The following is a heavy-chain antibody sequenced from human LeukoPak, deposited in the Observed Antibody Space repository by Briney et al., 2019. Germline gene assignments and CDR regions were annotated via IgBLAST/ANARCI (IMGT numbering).Heavy chain of an antibody. V-gene: IGHV3-33*01. CDR3: ARGVYDVQYYFDY. D-gene: IGHD5/OR15-5a*01. Sequence: AGGSLRLSCAASGFTFSSYGMHWVRQAPGKGLEWVAVIWYDGSNKYYADSVKGRFTISRDNSKNTLYLQMNSLRAEDTAVYYCARGVYDVQYYFDYWGQGTLVTVS. CDR2: IWYDGSNK. J-gene: IGHJ4*02. CDR1: GFTFSSYG.